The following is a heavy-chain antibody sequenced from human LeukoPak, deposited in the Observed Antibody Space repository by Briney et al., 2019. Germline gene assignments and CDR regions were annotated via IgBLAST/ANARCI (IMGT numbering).Heavy chain of an antibody. CDR3: ASSGDPAPYYYYGMDV. Sequence: GGSLRLSCAASGFTFSSYAMHWVRQAPGKGLEWVAVISYDGSNKYYADSVKGRFTISRDNAKNSLYLQMNSLRAEDTAVYYCASSGDPAPYYYYGMDVWGQGTTVTVSS. J-gene: IGHJ6*02. CDR1: GFTFSSYA. V-gene: IGHV3-30-3*01. CDR2: ISYDGSNK. D-gene: IGHD2-2*01.